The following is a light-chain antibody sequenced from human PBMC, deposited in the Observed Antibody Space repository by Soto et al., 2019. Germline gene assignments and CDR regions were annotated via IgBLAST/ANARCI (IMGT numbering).Light chain of an antibody. V-gene: IGKV3-15*01. Sequence: EIVMPQSPATLSASPGERSTLSCRASQSVRSNLAWYQQKPGQAPRLLIYGAYTRAAGVPARFSGSGSGTEFTLNITSLQSEDSALYYCQQYNIWPPITFGQGTRLE. J-gene: IGKJ5*01. CDR3: QQYNIWPPIT. CDR2: GAY. CDR1: QSVRSN.